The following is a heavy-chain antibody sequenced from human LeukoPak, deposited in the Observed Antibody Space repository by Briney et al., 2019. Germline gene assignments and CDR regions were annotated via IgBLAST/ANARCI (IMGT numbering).Heavy chain of an antibody. J-gene: IGHJ4*02. D-gene: IGHD3-16*01. Sequence: ASVKVSCKASGYTFTNYGVTWVRQAPGQGLEWMGWISAYNGNTNYAQKLQGRVTMTTDTSTTTAYMELRSLRSDDTAVYYCARDLVWGGIGFWGPGTLVTVSS. CDR2: ISAYNGNT. V-gene: IGHV1-18*01. CDR1: GYTFTNYG. CDR3: ARDLVWGGIGF.